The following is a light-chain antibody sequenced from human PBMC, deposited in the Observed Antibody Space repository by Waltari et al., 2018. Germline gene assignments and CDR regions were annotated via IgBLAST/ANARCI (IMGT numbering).Light chain of an antibody. Sequence: QSALTQPASVSGSPGQSIIISCTGTSSDVGGYDYVYWYQQHPGKAPKLMIYDVTHRSSGVSNRFSGSKAADTASLTIAGLQAEDEADYYCSSYTRTSTLKFGGGTKLTVL. CDR3: SSYTRTSTLK. J-gene: IGLJ2*01. CDR1: SSDVGGYDY. V-gene: IGLV2-14*03. CDR2: DVT.